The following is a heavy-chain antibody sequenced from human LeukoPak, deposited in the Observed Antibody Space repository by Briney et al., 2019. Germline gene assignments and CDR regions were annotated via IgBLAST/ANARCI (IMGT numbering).Heavy chain of an antibody. Sequence: GESLKISCKGSGYSFTSYWIGWVRQMPGKGLEWMGIIYPGDSDTRYSPSFQGQVTISADKSISTAYLQWSSLKASDTAMYYCARARGRYYYYYGMDVWSQGTTVTVSS. CDR1: GYSFTSYW. CDR3: ARARGRYYYYYGMDV. J-gene: IGHJ6*02. V-gene: IGHV5-51*01. CDR2: IYPGDSDT.